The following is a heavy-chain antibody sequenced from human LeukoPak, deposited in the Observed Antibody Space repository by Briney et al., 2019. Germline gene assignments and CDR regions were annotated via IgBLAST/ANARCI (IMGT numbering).Heavy chain of an antibody. CDR1: GFTFINAW. J-gene: IGHJ4*02. CDR2: IKAKAHGGTI. V-gene: IGHV3-15*01. D-gene: IGHD1-26*01. CDR3: TTDGVGVQGATYDN. Sequence: GGSLRLSCAASGFTFINAWMAWVRQAPGKGLEWVGRIKAKAHGGTIEYAAPVKGRFTISRDDSKNTLYLQMNSLKTEDTAVYYCTTDGVGVQGATYDNWGQGTLVSVSS.